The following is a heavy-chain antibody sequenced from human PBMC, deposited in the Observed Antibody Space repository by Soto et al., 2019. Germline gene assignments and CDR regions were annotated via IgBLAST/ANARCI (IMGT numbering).Heavy chain of an antibody. CDR1: GGSISSGGYY. CDR3: ARGGGAMAYFDY. D-gene: IGHD3-16*01. V-gene: IGHV4-31*03. J-gene: IGHJ4*02. Sequence: PSETLSLTCTVSGGSISSGGYYWSWIRQHPGKGLEWIGYIYYSGSTYYNPSLKSRVTISVDTSKNQFSLKLSSVTAADTAVYYCARGGGAMAYFDYWGQGTLVTVSS. CDR2: IYYSGST.